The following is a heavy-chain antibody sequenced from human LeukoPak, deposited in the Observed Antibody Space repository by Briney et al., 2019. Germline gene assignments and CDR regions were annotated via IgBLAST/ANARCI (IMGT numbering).Heavy chain of an antibody. J-gene: IGHJ4*02. V-gene: IGHV4-59*01. CDR3: ARWADCSNISCRKGFDY. CDR1: GGSISSYY. Sequence: SETLSLTCTVSGGSISSYYWIWIRQPPGKGLEWIGYIYYSGSTSYNPPLKTRVTISVDTSKNQFSLNLSSVTAADTAVYYCARWADCSNISCRKGFDYWGQGTLVTVSS. CDR2: IYYSGST. D-gene: IGHD2-2*01.